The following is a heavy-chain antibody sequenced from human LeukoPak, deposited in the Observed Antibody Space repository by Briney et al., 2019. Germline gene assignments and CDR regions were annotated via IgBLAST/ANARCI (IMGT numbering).Heavy chain of an antibody. J-gene: IGHJ4*02. CDR1: GYTFTGYY. Sequence: ASVKVSCKASGYTFTGYYMHWVRQAPGQGLEWMGRINPNSGGTNYAQKFQGRVTMTRDTSISTAYMELSRLRSDDTAVYYCARDTYSSGWYAHYWGQGTLVTVSS. V-gene: IGHV1-2*06. CDR2: INPNSGGT. D-gene: IGHD6-19*01. CDR3: ARDTYSSGWYAHY.